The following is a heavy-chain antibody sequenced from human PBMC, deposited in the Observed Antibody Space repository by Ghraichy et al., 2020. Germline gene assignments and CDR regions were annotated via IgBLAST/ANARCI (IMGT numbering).Heavy chain of an antibody. CDR3: ARPSLEYGSSSSDYYYYMDV. V-gene: IGHV3-74*01. J-gene: IGHJ6*03. D-gene: IGHD6-6*01. CDR2: INSDGSST. Sequence: GGSLRLSCATSGFTFSNYWMHWVRQAPGKGLVWVSRINSDGSSTSYADSVKGRFTISRDNAKNTLYLQMSSLRDEDTALYYCARPSLEYGSSSSDYYYYMDVWGKGTTVTVSS. CDR1: GFTFSNYW.